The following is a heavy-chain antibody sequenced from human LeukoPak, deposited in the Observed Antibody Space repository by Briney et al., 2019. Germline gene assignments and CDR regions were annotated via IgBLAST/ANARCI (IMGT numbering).Heavy chain of an antibody. D-gene: IGHD3-10*01. CDR1: RGSISSSSYY. CDR3: ARQTYYYGSGSHNP. Sequence: SETLSLTCTVSRGSISSSSYYWGWIRQPPGKGLEWIGSIYYSGSTYYNPSLKSRVTISVDTSKNQFSLKLSSVTAADTAVYYCARQTYYYGSGSHNPWGQGTLVTVSS. J-gene: IGHJ5*02. V-gene: IGHV4-39*01. CDR2: IYYSGST.